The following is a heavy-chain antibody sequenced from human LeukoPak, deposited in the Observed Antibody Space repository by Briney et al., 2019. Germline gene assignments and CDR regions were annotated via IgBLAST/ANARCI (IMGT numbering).Heavy chain of an antibody. CDR3: ARDQYDTWSRRGNFDS. Sequence: GSLRLPCVASGFTFGKYWMSWVRQAPGKGLEWVANIKLDGSEKNYVDSVKGRFTISRDNTKNSLYLQMNSLRVEDTAVFYCARDQYDTWSRRGNFDSWGQGTLVIVSS. V-gene: IGHV3-7*03. D-gene: IGHD3-3*01. CDR1: GFTFGKYW. J-gene: IGHJ4*02. CDR2: IKLDGSEK.